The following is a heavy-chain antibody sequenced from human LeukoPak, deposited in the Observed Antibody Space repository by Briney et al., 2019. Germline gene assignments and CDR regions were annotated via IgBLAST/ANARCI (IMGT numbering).Heavy chain of an antibody. CDR2: TDHTGRS. D-gene: IGHD3-10*01. Sequence: PSETLSLTCAVYGGSFSGHYWTWIRQPPGKGLEWIGETDHTGRSTYNPSLTSRVTISRDSSKNQFSLSLGSVIAADTAVYFCARGENSGSYFSYFDSWAQGTPVTVSS. CDR1: GGSFSGHY. V-gene: IGHV4-34*01. CDR3: ARGENSGSYFSYFDS. J-gene: IGHJ5*01.